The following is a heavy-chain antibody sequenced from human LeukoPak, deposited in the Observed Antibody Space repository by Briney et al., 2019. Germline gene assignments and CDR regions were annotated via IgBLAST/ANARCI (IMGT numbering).Heavy chain of an antibody. Sequence: PGGSLRLSCAASGFTFNSYAMTWVRQAPGKGLEWVSAISGSGTNTYYADSVKGRFTISRDNSKNTLYLQMNSLRAEDTAVYYCAKDRTGYSYGYFLSPWGQGTLVTVSS. CDR1: GFTFNSYA. CDR3: AKDRTGYSYGYFLSP. CDR2: ISGSGTNT. D-gene: IGHD5-18*01. J-gene: IGHJ5*02. V-gene: IGHV3-23*01.